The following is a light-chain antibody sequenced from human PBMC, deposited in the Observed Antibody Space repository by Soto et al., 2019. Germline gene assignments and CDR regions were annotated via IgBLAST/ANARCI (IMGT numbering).Light chain of an antibody. CDR1: QSVSSN. CDR2: GAS. J-gene: IGKJ1*01. Sequence: EIVMTQSPATLSVSPGERTTLSCRASQSVSSNLAWYQQKPGQAPRLIIYGASTRATGIPARCSGSGSGTEFTLTISSLQSEDVAVYYCQQYNNWRVTFGQGTKVDIK. V-gene: IGKV3-15*01. CDR3: QQYNNWRVT.